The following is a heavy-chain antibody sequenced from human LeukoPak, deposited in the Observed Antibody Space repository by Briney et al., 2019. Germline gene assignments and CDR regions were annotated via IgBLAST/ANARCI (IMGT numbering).Heavy chain of an antibody. D-gene: IGHD3-16*01. CDR3: AREDYDGSYYYYGMDV. J-gene: IGHJ6*02. Sequence: SSETLSLTCAVYGGSFSGYYWSWIRQPPGKGLEWIGSIYYSGSTYYNPSLKSRVTISVDTSKNQFSLKLSSVTAADTAVHYCAREDYDGSYYYYGMDVWGQGTTVTVSS. CDR1: GGSFSGYY. CDR2: IYYSGST. V-gene: IGHV4-34*01.